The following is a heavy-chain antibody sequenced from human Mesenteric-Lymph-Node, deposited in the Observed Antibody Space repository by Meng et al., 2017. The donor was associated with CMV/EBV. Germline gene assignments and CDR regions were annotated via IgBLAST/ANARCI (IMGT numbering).Heavy chain of an antibody. Sequence: GGSLRLSCAASGFTFSTYGMHWVRQGPGKGLECVASIRFNGDSKFYTDSVKGRFAISRDNSRNTVFLQMSSLRDEDTGVYYCAKGLIITSAYDYAMDVWGQGTTVTVSS. CDR1: GFTFSTYG. J-gene: IGHJ6*02. CDR2: IRFNGDSK. V-gene: IGHV3-30*02. CDR3: AKGLIITSAYDYAMDV. D-gene: IGHD3-16*01.